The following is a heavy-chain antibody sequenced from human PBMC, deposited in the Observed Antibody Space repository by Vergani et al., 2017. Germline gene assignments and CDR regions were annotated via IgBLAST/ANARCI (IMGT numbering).Heavy chain of an antibody. CDR1: GFTFSSYW. CDR3: ARDKDSRSYYYYGMDV. CDR2: IKQDGSEK. V-gene: IGHV3-7*01. J-gene: IGHJ6*04. Sequence: EVQLVESGGGLVQPGGSLRLSCAASGFTFSSYWMSWVRQAPGKGLEWVANIKQDGSEKYYVDSVKGRFTISRDNSKNTLYLQMNSLRAEDTAVYYCARDKDSRSYYYYGMDVWGEGTTVTVSS. D-gene: IGHD1-26*01.